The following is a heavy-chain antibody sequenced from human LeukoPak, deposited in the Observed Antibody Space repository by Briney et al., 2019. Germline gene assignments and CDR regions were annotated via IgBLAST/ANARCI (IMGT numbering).Heavy chain of an antibody. V-gene: IGHV3-7*01. D-gene: IGHD5-18*01. CDR3: ARCQTYSYGSDY. CDR1: GFTFSSYR. J-gene: IGHJ4*02. CDR2: IKQEGSEK. Sequence: GGALRLSCAASGFTFSSYRMSWVRQAPGEGLEWVANIKQEGSEKYYVDSVKGRFTISRDNAKNSLYLQMNSLRAEDTAVYYCARCQTYSYGSDYWGQGTLVTVSS.